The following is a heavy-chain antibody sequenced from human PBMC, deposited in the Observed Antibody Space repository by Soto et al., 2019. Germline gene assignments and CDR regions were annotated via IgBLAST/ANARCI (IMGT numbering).Heavy chain of an antibody. CDR3: ARDPDAGDY. CDR2: ILSSGSHM. J-gene: IGHJ4*02. Sequence: EVQLVESGGGLVKPGGSLRLSCAASGFTFSSYSMNWVRQAPGKGLEWVSSILSSGSHMFYADSVKGRFTISRDNTKNSLYLQMNSLRAEDTALYYCARDPDAGDYWGQGTLVTVSS. V-gene: IGHV3-21*01. CDR1: GFTFSSYS.